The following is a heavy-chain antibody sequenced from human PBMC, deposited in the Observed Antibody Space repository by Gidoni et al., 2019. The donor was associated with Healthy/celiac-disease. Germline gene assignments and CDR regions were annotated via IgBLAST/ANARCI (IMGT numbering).Heavy chain of an antibody. D-gene: IGHD3-9*01. Sequence: QVQLVESGGGVVQPGRSLRLSCAASGFPFSSYAMHWARQAPGKGLEWVAVISYDGSNKDYADSVKGRFTISRDNSKNTLYLQMNSLRAEDTAVYYCARGDPYDILTGYPNPYYYGMDVWGQGTTVTVSS. V-gene: IGHV3-30-3*01. CDR1: GFPFSSYA. CDR3: ARGDPYDILTGYPNPYYYGMDV. J-gene: IGHJ6*02. CDR2: ISYDGSNK.